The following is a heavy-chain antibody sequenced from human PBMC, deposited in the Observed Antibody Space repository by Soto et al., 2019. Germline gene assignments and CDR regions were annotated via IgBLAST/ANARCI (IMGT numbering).Heavy chain of an antibody. V-gene: IGHV3-23*01. Sequence: EMQLLESGGGLVQPGGSLRLFCAASGFTFTNYAMTWVRQAPGKGLEWVSTITPTGATFYGDTVKGRFTIFRDNSRSTVFLQMISLRAEDTAMYYCARTDKFNSQSSGWANRFDYWGQGTLVTVSS. D-gene: IGHD6-19*01. CDR3: ARTDKFNSQSSGWANRFDY. J-gene: IGHJ4*02. CDR2: ITPTGAT. CDR1: GFTFTNYA.